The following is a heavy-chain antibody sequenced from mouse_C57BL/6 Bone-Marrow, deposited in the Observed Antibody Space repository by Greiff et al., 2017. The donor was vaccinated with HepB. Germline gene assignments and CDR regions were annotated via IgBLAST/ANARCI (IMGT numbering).Heavy chain of an antibody. CDR1: GYSFTGYY. D-gene: IGHD4-1*01. Sequence: VQLKESGPELVKPGASVKISCKASGYSFTGYYMNWVKQSPEKSLEWIGEINPSTGGTTYNQKFKAKATLTVDKSSSTAYMQLKSLTSEDSAVYYCARSAGTKEDYWGQGTTLTVSS. CDR2: INPSTGGT. CDR3: ARSAGTKEDY. J-gene: IGHJ2*01. V-gene: IGHV1-42*01.